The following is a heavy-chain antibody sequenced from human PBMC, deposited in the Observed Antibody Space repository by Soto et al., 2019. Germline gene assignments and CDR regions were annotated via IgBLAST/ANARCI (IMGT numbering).Heavy chain of an antibody. CDR1: GFTFSSYA. Sequence: GSLRLSCAASGFTFSSYAMHWVRQAPGKGLEWVAVISYDGSNKYYADSVKGRFTISRDNSKNTLYLQMNSLRAEDTAVYYCARWDYYDSSGCLGYWGQGTLVTVSS. CDR2: ISYDGSNK. D-gene: IGHD3-22*01. CDR3: ARWDYYDSSGCLGY. J-gene: IGHJ4*02. V-gene: IGHV3-30-3*01.